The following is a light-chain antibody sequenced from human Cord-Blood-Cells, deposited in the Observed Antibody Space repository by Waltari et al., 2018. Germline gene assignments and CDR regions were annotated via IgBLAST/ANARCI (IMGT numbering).Light chain of an antibody. CDR2: DAS. J-gene: IGLJ2*01. Sequence: QSALTQPRSVSGSPGQSVTLSCTGTSSDVGGYNCVSWYQQHPVKAPKLMIYDASKRPSGVPDRFSGSKSGNTASLTISGLQAEEEANYYCCSYAGSYTFVFGGGTKLTVL. CDR3: CSYAGSYTFV. V-gene: IGLV2-11*01. CDR1: SSDVGGYNC.